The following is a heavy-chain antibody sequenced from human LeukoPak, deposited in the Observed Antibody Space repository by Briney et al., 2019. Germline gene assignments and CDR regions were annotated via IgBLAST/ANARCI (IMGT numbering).Heavy chain of an antibody. J-gene: IGHJ4*02. D-gene: IGHD2-2*01. CDR1: GFIFSSYA. V-gene: IGHV3-48*04. Sequence: GSLRLSCAASGFIFSSYAMSWVRLAPGKGLEWVPYISSSGSTIYYADSVKGRFTISRDNAKNSLYLQMNSLRAEDTAVYYCARVVVPAAMNYWGQGTLVTVSS. CDR3: ARVVVPAAMNY. CDR2: ISSSGSTI.